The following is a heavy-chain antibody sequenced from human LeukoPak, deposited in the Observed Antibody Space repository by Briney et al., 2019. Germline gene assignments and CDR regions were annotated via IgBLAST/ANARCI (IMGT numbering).Heavy chain of an antibody. J-gene: IGHJ5*02. Sequence: GGSLRLSCAASGFTVSSNYMSWVRQAPGKGLEWVSVIYSGGSTYYAGSVKGRFTISRDNSKNTLYLQMNSLRAEDTAVYYCARDRRYYDSSGYSDLWGQGTLVTVSS. CDR2: IYSGGST. V-gene: IGHV3-53*01. D-gene: IGHD3-22*01. CDR3: ARDRRYYDSSGYSDL. CDR1: GFTVSSNY.